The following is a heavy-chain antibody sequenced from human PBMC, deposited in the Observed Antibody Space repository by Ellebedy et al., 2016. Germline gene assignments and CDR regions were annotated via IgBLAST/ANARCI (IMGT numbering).Heavy chain of an antibody. Sequence: ASVKVSXKASSYTFTSYGISWVRQAPGQGLEWMGWISAYNGNTNYAQKLQGRVTMTTDTSTSTAYMELRSLRSDDTAVYYCARDRIVGANFDYWGQGTLVTVSS. CDR2: ISAYNGNT. D-gene: IGHD1-26*01. V-gene: IGHV1-18*01. CDR1: SYTFTSYG. CDR3: ARDRIVGANFDY. J-gene: IGHJ4*02.